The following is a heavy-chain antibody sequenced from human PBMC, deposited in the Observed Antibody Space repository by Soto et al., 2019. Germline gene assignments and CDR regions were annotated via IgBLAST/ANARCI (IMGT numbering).Heavy chain of an antibody. CDR3: ARARATIAAAAIFDC. CDR2: VYRTGST. V-gene: IGHV4-4*02. D-gene: IGHD6-13*01. J-gene: IGHJ4*02. CDR1: GGSISTSNW. Sequence: QVQLQESGPGLVKPSGTLSLTCAVSGGSISTSNWWSWVRQPPGKGLEWIGEVYRTGSTNYNPSLESRLTISVDKSKTQFYLKLTSVTAADTAVYYCARARATIAAAAIFDCWGQGTLVTVSS.